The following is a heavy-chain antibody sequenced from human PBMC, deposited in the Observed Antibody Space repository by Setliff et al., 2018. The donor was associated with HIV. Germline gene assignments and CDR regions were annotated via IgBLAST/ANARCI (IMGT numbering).Heavy chain of an antibody. CDR3: ARVEYYYDSSGHYYDY. J-gene: IGHJ4*02. CDR2: INPSGGST. CDR1: GYTFTSYY. D-gene: IGHD3-22*01. V-gene: IGHV1-46*01. Sequence: GASVKVSCKASGYTFTSYYMHWVRQAPGQGLEWMGIINPSGGSTSYAQKFQGRVTMTRDTSTSTVYMELSSLRSEDTAVYYCARVEYYYDSSGHYYDYWGQGTLVTVSS.